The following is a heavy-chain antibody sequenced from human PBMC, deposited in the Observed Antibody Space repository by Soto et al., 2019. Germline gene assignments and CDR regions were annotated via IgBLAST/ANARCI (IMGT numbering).Heavy chain of an antibody. CDR3: ARDNWGSLV. CDR1: GFTFSSYS. V-gene: IGHV3-48*02. J-gene: IGHJ4*02. CDR2: ISSSCCTI. Sequence: GGSLRLSCVASGFTFSSYSINWVRQARGKGLEWGSYISSSCCTIYYADSVKGRFTISRDNAKNSLYLQMNSLRDEDTALYYCARDNWGSLVWGQGTLVTVSS. D-gene: IGHD7-27*01.